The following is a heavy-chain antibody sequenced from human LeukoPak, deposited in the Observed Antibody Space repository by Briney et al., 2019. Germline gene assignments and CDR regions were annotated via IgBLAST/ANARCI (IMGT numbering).Heavy chain of an antibody. J-gene: IGHJ4*02. CDR2: ISGSGGST. V-gene: IGHV3-23*01. Sequence: PGGSLRLSCAASGFTLSDYYMSWIRQAPGKGLEWVSAISGSGGSTYYADSVKGRFSISRDNSKNTLSLQMNSLRAEDTAVYYCAKVIRGSFGYYFDYWGQGTLVTVSS. CDR1: GFTLSDYY. D-gene: IGHD3-10*01. CDR3: AKVIRGSFGYYFDY.